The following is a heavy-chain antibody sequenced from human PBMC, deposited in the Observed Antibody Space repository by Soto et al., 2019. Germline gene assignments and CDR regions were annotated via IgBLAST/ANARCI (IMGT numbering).Heavy chain of an antibody. CDR2: IYYSGST. CDR1: GGSISSGGYY. V-gene: IGHV4-31*03. Sequence: QVQLQESGPGLVKPSQTLSLTCTVSGGSISSGGYYWSWIRQHPGKGLEWIGYIYYSGSTYYNPSPQRRATSSVDPSKNKFSLKLSSVTAADTAVYYCARVRWGEDSSGYIPEYYFDYWGQGTLVTVSS. D-gene: IGHD3-22*01. CDR3: ARVRWGEDSSGYIPEYYFDY. J-gene: IGHJ4*02.